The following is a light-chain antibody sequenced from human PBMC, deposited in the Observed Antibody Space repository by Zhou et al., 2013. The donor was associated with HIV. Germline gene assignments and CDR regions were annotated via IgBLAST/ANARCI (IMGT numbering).Light chain of an antibody. Sequence: DIQMTQSPSSVSASVGDRVTITCRASEGIGSWLAWFQQKPGKAPKVLIYAASSLQSGVPSRFSGSGSGTDFTLTINCLQSEDFATYFCQQYYSYSSTFGQGTEVEV. CDR1: EGIGSW. V-gene: IGKV1-12*01. J-gene: IGKJ1*01. CDR3: QQYYSYSST. CDR2: AAS.